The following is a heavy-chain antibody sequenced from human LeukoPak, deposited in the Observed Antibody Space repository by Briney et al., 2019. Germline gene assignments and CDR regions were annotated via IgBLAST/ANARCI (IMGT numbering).Heavy chain of an antibody. D-gene: IGHD4-17*01. CDR2: IYYSGST. V-gene: IGHV4-31*03. CDR1: GGSISSGGYY. J-gene: IGHJ4*02. CDR3: ARGEGATTVTTVDY. Sequence: SQTLSLTCTVSGGSISSGGYYWSWIRQHPGKGLEWIGYIYYSGSTYYNPYLKSRVTISVDTSKNQFSLKLSSVTAADTAVYYCARGEGATTVTTVDYWGQGTLVTVSS.